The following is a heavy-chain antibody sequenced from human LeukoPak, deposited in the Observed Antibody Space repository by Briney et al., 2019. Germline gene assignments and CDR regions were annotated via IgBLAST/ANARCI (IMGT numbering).Heavy chain of an antibody. J-gene: IGHJ4*02. CDR1: GGSFSGYY. CDR3: ARETGSGSYDSILDY. V-gene: IGHV4-34*01. Sequence: SETLSLTCAVYGGSFSGYYWSWIRQPPGKGLEWIGEINHSGSTNYNPSLKSRVTISVDTSKNQFSLKLSSVTAADTAVYYCARETGSGSYDSILDYWGQGTLVTVSS. CDR2: INHSGST. D-gene: IGHD3-10*01.